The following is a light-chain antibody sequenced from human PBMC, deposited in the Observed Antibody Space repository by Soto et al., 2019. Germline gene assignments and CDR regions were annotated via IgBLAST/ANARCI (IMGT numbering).Light chain of an antibody. CDR2: EVN. CDR3: SSYAGSTQVV. V-gene: IGLV2-8*01. Sequence: QSVLTQPPSASGSPGQSVTIPCTGTGSDVGRYNYVFWYQQHPGKAPKLIIYEVNKRPSGVPDRFSGAKSGNTASLTVSGLQAEDEADYYCSSYAGSTQVVFGGGTKVTVL. CDR1: GSDVGRYNY. J-gene: IGLJ2*01.